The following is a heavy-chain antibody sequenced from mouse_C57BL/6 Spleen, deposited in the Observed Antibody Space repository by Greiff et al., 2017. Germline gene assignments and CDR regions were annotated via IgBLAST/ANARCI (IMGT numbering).Heavy chain of an antibody. CDR3: ARLVTTEFDY. J-gene: IGHJ2*01. D-gene: IGHD2-2*01. CDR2: INPNNGGT. Sequence: DVKLQESGPELVKPGASVKIPCKASGYTFTDYNMDWVKQSHGKSLEWIGDINPNNGGTIYNQKFKGKATLTVDKSSSTAYMELRSLTSEDTAVYYCARLVTTEFDYWGQGTTLTVSS. V-gene: IGHV1-18*01. CDR1: GYTFTDYN.